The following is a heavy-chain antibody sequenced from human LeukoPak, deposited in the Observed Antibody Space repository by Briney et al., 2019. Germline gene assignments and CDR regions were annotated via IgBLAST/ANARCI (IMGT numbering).Heavy chain of an antibody. Sequence: SVKVSCKASGGTFSSYAISWVRQAPGQGLEWMGGIIPIFGTANYAQKFQGRVTVTADESTSTAYMELSSLRSEDTAVYYCAVARTEYCSGGSCYFLYGMDVWGKGTTVTVSS. J-gene: IGHJ6*04. V-gene: IGHV1-69*13. D-gene: IGHD2-15*01. CDR2: IIPIFGTA. CDR1: GGTFSSYA. CDR3: AVARTEYCSGGSCYFLYGMDV.